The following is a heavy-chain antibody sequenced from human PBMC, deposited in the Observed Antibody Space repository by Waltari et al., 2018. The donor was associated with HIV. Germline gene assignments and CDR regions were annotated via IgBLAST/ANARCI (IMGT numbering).Heavy chain of an antibody. V-gene: IGHV3-30*01. CDR1: GLTVSSYD. Sequence: VQLVESGGGVVQPGRSLRLSCAASGLTVSSYDMHWVRQAPGKGLEWVAVISYDGSNKYYADSVKGRFTISRDNSKNTLYLQMNSLRAEDTAVYYCARDQTMTRAFDIWGQGTMVTVSS. J-gene: IGHJ3*02. D-gene: IGHD3-22*01. CDR3: ARDQTMTRAFDI. CDR2: ISYDGSNK.